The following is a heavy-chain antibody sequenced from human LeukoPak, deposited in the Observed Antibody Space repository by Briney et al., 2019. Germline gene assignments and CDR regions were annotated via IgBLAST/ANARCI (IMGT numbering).Heavy chain of an antibody. V-gene: IGHV3-48*03. CDR2: IISSGSTI. Sequence: GGSLRLSCAASGFTFSSYEMNWVRQAPGKGLEWVSYIISSGSTIYYAASVKGRFTISRDNAKNSLYLQMNSLRAEDTGLYYCARDSARPHGYCSGGSCYFGHPAHYWGQGTLVTVSS. CDR3: ARDSARPHGYCSGGSCYFGHPAHY. J-gene: IGHJ4*02. D-gene: IGHD2-15*01. CDR1: GFTFSSYE.